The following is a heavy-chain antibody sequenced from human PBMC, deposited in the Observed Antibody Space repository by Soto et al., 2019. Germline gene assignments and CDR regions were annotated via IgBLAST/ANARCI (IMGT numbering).Heavy chain of an antibody. V-gene: IGHV3-13*01. Sequence: EVQLVESGGGLVQPGGSLRLSCAASGFTFSSYDMHWVHQATGKGLEWVSAIGTAGDTYYPGSVKGRFTISRENAKNSLYLQMNSLRAGDTAVYYCARGIAAAGPYYYYGMDVWGQGTTVTVSS. J-gene: IGHJ6*02. CDR2: IGTAGDT. CDR3: ARGIAAAGPYYYYGMDV. CDR1: GFTFSSYD. D-gene: IGHD6-13*01.